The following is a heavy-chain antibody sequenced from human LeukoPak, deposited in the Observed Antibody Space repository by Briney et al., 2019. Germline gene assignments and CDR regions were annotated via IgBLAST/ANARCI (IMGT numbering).Heavy chain of an antibody. V-gene: IGHV4-59*01. Sequence: SEALSLTCTVSGGSISSYYWSWIRQPPGKGLEWIGYIYYSGSTNYNPSLESRVTISVDTSKNQFSLKLSSVTAADTAVYYCAREYSSGWSGAGYWGQGTLVTVSS. CDR3: AREYSSGWSGAGY. CDR2: IYYSGST. J-gene: IGHJ4*02. D-gene: IGHD6-19*01. CDR1: GGSISSYY.